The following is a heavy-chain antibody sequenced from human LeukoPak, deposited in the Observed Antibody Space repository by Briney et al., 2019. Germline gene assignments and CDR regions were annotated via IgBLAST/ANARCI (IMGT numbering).Heavy chain of an antibody. V-gene: IGHV3-74*01. CDR1: GFTFSTYW. J-gene: IGHJ1*01. CDR3: ARVPPSVGEATSEYFQD. D-gene: IGHD1-26*01. Sequence: PGGSLRLSCAASGFTFSTYWMHWVRQAPGKGLLSVSRINTDGSITNYADSVKGRFTISRDNAKNTLYLQMNSLRSEDTAVYYCARVPPSVGEATSEYFQDWGQGTLVTVSS. CDR2: INTDGSIT.